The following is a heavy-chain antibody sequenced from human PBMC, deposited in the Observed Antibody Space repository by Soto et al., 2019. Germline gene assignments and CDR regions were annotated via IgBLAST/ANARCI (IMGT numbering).Heavy chain of an antibody. CDR1: GFTFDDYA. CDR3: AKDMIAVAGRDAFDI. D-gene: IGHD6-19*01. V-gene: IGHV3-9*01. J-gene: IGHJ3*02. Sequence: GGSLRLSCAASGFTFDDYAMHWVRQAPGKGLEWVSGISWNSGSIGYADSVKGRFTISRDNAKNSLYLQMNSLRAEDTALYYCAKDMIAVAGRDAFDIWGQGTMVTVSS. CDR2: ISWNSGSI.